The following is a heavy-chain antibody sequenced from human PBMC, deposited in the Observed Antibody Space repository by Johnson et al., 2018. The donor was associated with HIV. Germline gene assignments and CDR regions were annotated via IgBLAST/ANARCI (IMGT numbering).Heavy chain of an antibody. CDR1: GFTFDDYA. V-gene: IGHV3-9*01. J-gene: IGHJ3*01. CDR3: AKDIATTTDAFDV. CDR2: ISWNSGSI. D-gene: IGHD4-17*01. Sequence: VQLVESGGGLVQPGRSLRLSCAASGFTFDDYAMHWVRQAPGKGLEWVSGISWNSGSIGYADSVKGRFTISRDNAKNSLYLQMNSLRAEDTALYYCAKDIATTTDAFDVWGQGTTVTVSS.